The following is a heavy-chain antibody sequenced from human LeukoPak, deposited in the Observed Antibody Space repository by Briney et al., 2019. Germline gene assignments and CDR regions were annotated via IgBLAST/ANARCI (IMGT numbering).Heavy chain of an antibody. Sequence: ASVKVSCKASGYTFTGYYMHWVRQAPGQGLEWMGWINPNSGGTNYAQKFQGRVTMTRDTSISTAYMELSRLRSEDTAVYYCARGYYASGSYHFDYWGQGTLVTVSS. CDR3: ARGYYASGSYHFDY. CDR2: INPNSGGT. J-gene: IGHJ4*02. V-gene: IGHV1-2*02. D-gene: IGHD3-10*01. CDR1: GYTFTGYY.